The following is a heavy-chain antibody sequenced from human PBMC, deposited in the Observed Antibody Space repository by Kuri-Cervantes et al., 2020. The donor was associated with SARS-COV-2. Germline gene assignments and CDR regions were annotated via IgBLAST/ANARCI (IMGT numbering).Heavy chain of an antibody. CDR3: ASGSGSYYGGDY. CDR1: GFTFGDYA. Sequence: GESLKISCTASGFTFGDYAMSWFRQAPGKGLEWVSYISSSGSTIYYADSVKGRFTISRDNAKNPLYLQMNSLRAEDTAVYYCASGSGSYYGGDYWGQGTLVTVSS. CDR2: ISSSGSTI. D-gene: IGHD1-26*01. V-gene: IGHV3-11*04. J-gene: IGHJ4*02.